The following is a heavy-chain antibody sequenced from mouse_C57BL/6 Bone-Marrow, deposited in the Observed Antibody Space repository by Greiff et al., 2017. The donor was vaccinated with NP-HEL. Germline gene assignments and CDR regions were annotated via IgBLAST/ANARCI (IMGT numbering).Heavy chain of an antibody. D-gene: IGHD4-1*01. CDR1: GFTFSSYG. CDR2: ISSGGSYT. Sequence: DVHLVESGGDLVKPGGSLKLSCAASGFTFSSYGMSWVRQTPDKRLEWVATISSGGSYTYYPDSVKGRFTISRDNAKNTLYLLMSSLKSEDTAMYYCASPNWAWFAYWGQGTLVTVSA. V-gene: IGHV5-6*01. CDR3: ASPNWAWFAY. J-gene: IGHJ3*01.